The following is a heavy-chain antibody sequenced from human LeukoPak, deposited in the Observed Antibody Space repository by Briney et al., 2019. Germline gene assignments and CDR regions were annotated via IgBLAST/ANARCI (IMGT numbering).Heavy chain of an antibody. CDR1: GGTFSSYA. CDR3: AGAMITFGGVIEYYMDV. V-gene: IGHV1-69*13. CDR2: IIPIFGTA. D-gene: IGHD3-16*02. J-gene: IGHJ6*03. Sequence: ASVKVSCKASGGTFSSYAISWVRQAPGQGLEWMGGIIPIFGTANYAQKFQGRVTITADESTSTAYMELSSLRSEDTAVYYCAGAMITFGGVIEYYMDVWGKGTTVTISS.